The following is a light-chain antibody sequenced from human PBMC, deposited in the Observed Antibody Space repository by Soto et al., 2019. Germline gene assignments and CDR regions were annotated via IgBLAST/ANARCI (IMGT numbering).Light chain of an antibody. CDR2: EVS. Sequence: QSALTQPPSASGSPGQSVTISCTGTSSDVGGYNYVSWYQQHPGKAPKHMIYEVSKRPSGVPDRFSGSKSGNTASLTVSGLQAEDEGDYYCNSYAGSNNWVFGGGTKLTVL. CDR3: NSYAGSNNWV. V-gene: IGLV2-8*01. J-gene: IGLJ3*02. CDR1: SSDVGGYNY.